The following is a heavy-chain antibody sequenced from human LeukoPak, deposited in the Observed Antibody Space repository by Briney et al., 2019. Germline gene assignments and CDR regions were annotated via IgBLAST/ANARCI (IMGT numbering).Heavy chain of an antibody. J-gene: IGHJ6*02. V-gene: IGHV3-21*01. CDR1: GFTVSSNY. CDR2: ISSSSSYI. D-gene: IGHD6-19*01. Sequence: GGSLRLSCAASGFTVSSNYMSWVRQAPGKGLEWVSSISSSSSYIYYADSVKGRFTISRDNAKNSLHLQMNSLRAEDTAVYYCARVRQWLVQGYYYYGMDVWGQGTTVTVSS. CDR3: ARVRQWLVQGYYYYGMDV.